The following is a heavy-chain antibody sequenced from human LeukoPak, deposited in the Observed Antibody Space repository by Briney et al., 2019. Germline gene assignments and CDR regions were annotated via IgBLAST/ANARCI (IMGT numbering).Heavy chain of an antibody. J-gene: IGHJ6*02. V-gene: IGHV4-61*08. Sequence: SEPLSLTCTVSGGSTSSGDYYWNWVRQHPAKGLEWIGYISNIGNTNYNPSLTSRVTISVDPPKNQFSLKLNSVTAADTAVYYCARAQRASTGRVYAYSGMDVWGQGTTVTVSS. CDR1: GGSTSSGDYY. CDR2: ISNIGNT. CDR3: ARAQRASTGRVYAYSGMDV. D-gene: IGHD1-26*01.